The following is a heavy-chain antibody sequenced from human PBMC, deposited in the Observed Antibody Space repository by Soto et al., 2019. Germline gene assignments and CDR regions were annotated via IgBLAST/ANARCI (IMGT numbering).Heavy chain of an antibody. J-gene: IGHJ5*02. V-gene: IGHV1-69*01. CDR2: ILPIFGTA. CDR1: GGTFRRYA. Sequence: QVQLVQSGAEVKKPGSSVKVSCKASGGTFRRYAISWVRQAPGQGLEWMGGILPIFGTANCAQKFQGRVTITAGDSTSTADMELSSLRSEDTAVYYCARVEGLECRTRGQFDPWGQGTLVTVSS. CDR3: ARVEGLECRTRGQFDP. D-gene: IGHD3-3*01.